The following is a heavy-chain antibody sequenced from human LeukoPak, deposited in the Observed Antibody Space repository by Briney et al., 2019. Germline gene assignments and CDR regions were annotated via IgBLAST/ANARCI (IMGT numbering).Heavy chain of an antibody. V-gene: IGHV1-46*01. Sequence: GASVKVSCKASGYTFTRYYMHWVRQAPGQGLEWMGIINPSGGSTSYAQRFQGRVTMTRDMSTSTVYMELSSLRSEDTAVYYCARSGYFREDAFDIWGQGTMVTVSS. J-gene: IGHJ3*02. CDR1: GYTFTRYY. CDR2: INPSGGST. CDR3: ARSGYFREDAFDI. D-gene: IGHD2/OR15-2a*01.